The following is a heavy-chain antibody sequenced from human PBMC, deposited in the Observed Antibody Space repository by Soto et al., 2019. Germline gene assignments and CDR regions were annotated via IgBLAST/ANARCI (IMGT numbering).Heavy chain of an antibody. CDR2: IWYDGSNK. CDR3: ARGGYSVAYGMDV. Sequence: QVQLVESGGGVVQPGRSLRLSCEASGFSFSSYGMHWVRQAPGKGLEWVAVIWYDGSNKYYADSVKGPLTISRDNSKNTRYLQMNSLRAEDTAVYYCARGGYSVAYGMDVWGQGTTVTVPS. D-gene: IGHD2-15*01. CDR1: GFSFSSYG. V-gene: IGHV3-33*01. J-gene: IGHJ6*02.